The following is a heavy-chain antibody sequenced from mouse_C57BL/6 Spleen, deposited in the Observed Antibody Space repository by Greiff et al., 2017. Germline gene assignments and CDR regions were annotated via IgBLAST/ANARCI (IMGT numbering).Heavy chain of an antibody. D-gene: IGHD5-1*01. CDR2: ISYDGSN. CDR1: GYSITSGYY. V-gene: IGHV3-6*01. Sequence: EVQLQESGPGLVKPSQSLSLTCSVTGYSITSGYYWNWIRQFPGNILEWMGYISYDGSNNSNPSLKNRISITRDTSKNQFFLKLNSVTTEDTASYYSSLLYPSYAMDDWGQGTTVTVSS. J-gene: IGHJ4*01. CDR3: SLLYPSYAMDD.